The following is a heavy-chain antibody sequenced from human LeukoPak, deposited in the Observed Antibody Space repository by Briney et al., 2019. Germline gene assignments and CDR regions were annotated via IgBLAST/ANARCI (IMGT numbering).Heavy chain of an antibody. D-gene: IGHD1-26*01. CDR2: ISVYNANT. J-gene: IGHJ5*02. CDR3: ARGDSGSYRHWFDP. V-gene: IGHV1-18*01. Sequence: ASVKVSCKASGYTFTSYGISWLRQAPGQGLEWMGWISVYNANTNYAQKFQGRVTMTTDTSTSTAYMELRSLRSDDTAVYYCARGDSGSYRHWFDPWGQGTLVTVSS. CDR1: GYTFTSYG.